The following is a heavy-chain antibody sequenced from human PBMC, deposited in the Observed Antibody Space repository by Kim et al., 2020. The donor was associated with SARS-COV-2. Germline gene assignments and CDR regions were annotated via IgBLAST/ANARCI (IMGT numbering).Heavy chain of an antibody. D-gene: IGHD3-3*01. CDR2: ISSSSSYI. J-gene: IGHJ5*02. CDR1: GFTFSSYS. Sequence: GGSLRLSCAASGFTFSSYSMNWVRQAPGKGLEWVSSISSSSSYIYYADSVKGRFTISRDNAKNSLYLQMNSLRAEDTAVYYCARDYYDFWSAPADTNWFDPWGQGTLVTVSS. V-gene: IGHV3-21*01. CDR3: ARDYYDFWSAPADTNWFDP.